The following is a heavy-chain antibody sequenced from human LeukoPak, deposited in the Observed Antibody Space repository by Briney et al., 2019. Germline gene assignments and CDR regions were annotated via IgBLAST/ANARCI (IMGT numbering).Heavy chain of an antibody. CDR3: ARGPKRRWLQFGYYFDY. D-gene: IGHD5-12*01. CDR2: INHSGST. J-gene: IGHJ4*02. Sequence: SETLSLTCAVYGGSFGGYYWSWIRQPPGKGLEWIGEINHSGSTNYNPSLKSRVTISVDTSKNQFSLKLSSVTAVDTAVYYCARGPKRRWLQFGYYFDYWGQGTLVTVSS. V-gene: IGHV4-34*01. CDR1: GGSFGGYY.